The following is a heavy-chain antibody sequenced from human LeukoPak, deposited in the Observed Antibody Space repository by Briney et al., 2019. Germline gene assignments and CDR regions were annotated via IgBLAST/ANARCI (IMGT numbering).Heavy chain of an antibody. CDR1: GGTFSSYA. Sequence: ASVKVSCKASGGTFSSYAISWVRQAPGQGLEWMGWIGPYNGNTNYAQKLQGRVTMTTDTSTSTAYMELRSLRSDDTAVYYCARGRSTSFDYWGQGTLVTVSS. V-gene: IGHV1-18*01. D-gene: IGHD5/OR15-5a*01. J-gene: IGHJ4*02. CDR3: ARGRSTSFDY. CDR2: IGPYNGNT.